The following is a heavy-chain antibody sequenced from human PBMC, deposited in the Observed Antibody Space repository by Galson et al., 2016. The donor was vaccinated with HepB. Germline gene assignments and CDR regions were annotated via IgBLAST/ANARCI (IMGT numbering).Heavy chain of an antibody. V-gene: IGHV3-15*01. Sequence: SLRLSCAASGLTFTNARMTWVRQAPGKGLEWVGHIKGEADGGTTDYAAPVKGRFYISRDDSTHTLFLHMNSLGVEDGAVYYCATVKLTTWYSFDPWGQGTLVTVSS. CDR3: ATVKLTTWYSFDP. CDR2: IKGEADGGTT. CDR1: GLTFTNAR. J-gene: IGHJ5*02. D-gene: IGHD6-13*01.